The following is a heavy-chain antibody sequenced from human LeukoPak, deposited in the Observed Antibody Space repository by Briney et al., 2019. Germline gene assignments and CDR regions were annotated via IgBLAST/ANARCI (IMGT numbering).Heavy chain of an antibody. V-gene: IGHV1-2*02. D-gene: IGHD3-22*01. Sequence: ASVKVSCKASGYTFTGYYMHWVRQAPGQGLEWMGWINPNSGGTNYAQKFQGRVTMTRDTSISTAYMELSRLRFDDTAVYYCARDPSPLYYYDSSGYYSNWFDPWGQGTLATVSS. CDR3: ARDPSPLYYYDSSGYYSNWFDP. CDR1: GYTFTGYY. J-gene: IGHJ5*02. CDR2: INPNSGGT.